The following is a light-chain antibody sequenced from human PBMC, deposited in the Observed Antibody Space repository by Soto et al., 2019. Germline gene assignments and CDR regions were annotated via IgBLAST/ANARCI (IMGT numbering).Light chain of an antibody. J-gene: IGLJ1*01. Sequence: QSVLTQPASVSGSPGQSITISCTGTSSDVGGYNYVSWHQLHPGKAPKLMVYEVSNRPSGVSNRFSGSKSGNTASLTISGFQAEDEADYYCSSYTSNSTYVFGTGTKVTVL. CDR3: SSYTSNSTYV. CDR1: SSDVGGYNY. V-gene: IGLV2-14*01. CDR2: EVS.